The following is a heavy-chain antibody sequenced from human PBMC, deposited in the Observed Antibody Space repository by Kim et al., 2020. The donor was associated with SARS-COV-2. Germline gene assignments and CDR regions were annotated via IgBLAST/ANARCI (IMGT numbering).Heavy chain of an antibody. CDR3: ARDREGWTPSRQPKWELLQGPHYGMDV. D-gene: IGHD1-26*01. CDR1: GFTFSSYS. CDR2: IISSISTI. J-gene: IGHJ6*02. V-gene: IGHV3-48*02. Sequence: GGSLRLSCAASGFTFSSYSINWVRQAPGKGLEWVSYIISSISTIYYADSVKGRFTISRDNAKNSLYLQMNSLRDEDTAVYYCARDREGWTPSRQPKWELLQGPHYGMDVWGQGTTVTVSS.